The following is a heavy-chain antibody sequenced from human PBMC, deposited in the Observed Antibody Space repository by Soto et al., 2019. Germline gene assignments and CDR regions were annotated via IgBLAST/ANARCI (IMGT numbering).Heavy chain of an antibody. CDR3: ARTYVPGIAGFDP. D-gene: IGHD1-1*01. V-gene: IGHV3-74*01. CDR2: MSGDGKTI. J-gene: IGHJ5*02. CDR1: VFTFSNYF. Sequence: WWSLRLSCSASVFTFSNYFMHWFRQVPGEGLVWVSRMSGDGKTISYADSVKGRFTISRDNAKNTLYLQMNSLRVEDTAVYYCARTYVPGIAGFDPWGQGTLVTVSS.